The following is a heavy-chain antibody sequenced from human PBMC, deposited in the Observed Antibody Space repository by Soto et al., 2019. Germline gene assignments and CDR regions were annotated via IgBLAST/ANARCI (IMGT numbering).Heavy chain of an antibody. CDR1: GFTFTSSA. V-gene: IGHV1-58*01. CDR2: IAVGSGDT. CDR3: AATSPDHYDRRGFWRYFDF. D-gene: IGHD3-22*01. J-gene: IGHJ4*02. Sequence: SVKVSCKASGFTFTSSAVQWLRQARGQRLEWIGWIAVGSGDTRYAQKFHERVTIIWDVSTSTTYMDLSSLRSDDTAVYYCAATSPDHYDRRGFWRYFDFWGQGALVTVSS.